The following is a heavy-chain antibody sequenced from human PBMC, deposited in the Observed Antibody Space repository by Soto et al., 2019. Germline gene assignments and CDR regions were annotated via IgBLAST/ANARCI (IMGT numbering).Heavy chain of an antibody. Sequence: PSRTLSLTCAVSVDSVSSNSAAWNWIRQSPSRGLEWLGRTFYRSKWYNDYAVSVKSRITINPDTSKNQFSLQLNSVTPDDTAVYYCARGDKLGYWYFDLWGRGTLVTVSS. D-gene: IGHD7-27*01. V-gene: IGHV6-1*01. CDR3: ARGDKLGYWYFDL. CDR1: VDSVSSNSAA. J-gene: IGHJ2*01. CDR2: TFYRSKWYN.